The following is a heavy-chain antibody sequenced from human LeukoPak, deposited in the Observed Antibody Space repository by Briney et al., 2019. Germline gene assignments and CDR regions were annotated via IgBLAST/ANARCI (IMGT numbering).Heavy chain of an antibody. D-gene: IGHD6-13*01. CDR3: ASAPGYSSSWTDSYYYYGMDV. CDR1: GVTFSSYG. V-gene: IGHV3-33*01. CDR2: IWYDGSNK. Sequence: GGSLRLSCAASGVTFSSYGMHWVRQAPGMGLEWVAVIWYDGSNKYYADSVKGRFTISRDNSKNTLYLQMNSLRAEDTAVYYCASAPGYSSSWTDSYYYYGMDVWGKGTTVTVSS. J-gene: IGHJ6*04.